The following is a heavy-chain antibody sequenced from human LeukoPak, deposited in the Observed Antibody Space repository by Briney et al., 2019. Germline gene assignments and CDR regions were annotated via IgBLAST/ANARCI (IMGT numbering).Heavy chain of an antibody. CDR2: IYYSGST. J-gene: IGHJ4*02. D-gene: IGHD6-13*01. CDR3: ARVIAAAGIDY. V-gene: IGHV4-39*07. CDR1: GGSISSSSYY. Sequence: SETLSLTCTVSGGSISSSSYYWGWIRQPPGKGLEWIGSIYYSGSTYYNPSLKSRVTISVDTSKNQFSLKLSSVTAADTAVYYCARVIAAAGIDYWGQGTLVTVSS.